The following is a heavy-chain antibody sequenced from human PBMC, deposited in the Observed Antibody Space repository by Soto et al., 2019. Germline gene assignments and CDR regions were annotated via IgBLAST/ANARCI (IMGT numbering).Heavy chain of an antibody. V-gene: IGHV3-30*14. CDR2: ISYDGNTK. J-gene: IGHJ3*02. CDR3: AREGEGFASGWFGAFDI. Sequence: QVQLVESGGGVVQPGRSLRLSCAVSGFSSSSYAMHWVRQAPGKGLEWVAVISYDGNTKWYADSVKGRVTISRDKSRDTLHLQMSSLRAEDTAVYYCAREGEGFASGWFGAFDIWGQGTMVTVSS. D-gene: IGHD6-19*01. CDR1: GFSSSSYA.